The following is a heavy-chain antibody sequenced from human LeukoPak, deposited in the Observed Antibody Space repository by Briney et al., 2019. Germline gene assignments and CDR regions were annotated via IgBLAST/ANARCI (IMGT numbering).Heavy chain of an antibody. J-gene: IGHJ5*02. D-gene: IGHD3-22*01. CDR1: GYTFTNYY. CDR3: ARGLGTSSYYVP. Sequence: ASVKVSCKASGYTFTNYYMHWVRQAPGQELEWMGLINPSGGSTSYAQKFQGRVTMTRDTSTTTVYMELSSLKSEDTAVYYCARGLGTSSYYVPWGQGTLVTVSS. V-gene: IGHV1-46*01. CDR2: INPSGGST.